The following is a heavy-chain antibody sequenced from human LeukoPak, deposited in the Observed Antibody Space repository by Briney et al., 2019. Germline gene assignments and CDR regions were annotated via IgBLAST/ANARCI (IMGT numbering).Heavy chain of an antibody. V-gene: IGHV4-59*01. D-gene: IGHD1-26*01. CDR1: GGSISSYY. Sequence: SETLSLTCTVSGGSISSYYWGWIRQPPGKGLEWIGYIYYSGSTNYNPSLKSRVTISVDTSKNQFSLKLSSVTAADTAVYYCARDLGIARLAFDIWGQGTMVTVSS. CDR3: ARDLGIARLAFDI. J-gene: IGHJ3*02. CDR2: IYYSGST.